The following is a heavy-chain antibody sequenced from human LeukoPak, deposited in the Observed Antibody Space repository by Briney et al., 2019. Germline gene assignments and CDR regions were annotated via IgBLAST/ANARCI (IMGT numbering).Heavy chain of an antibody. D-gene: IGHD5-18*01. Sequence: PGGSLRLSCAASGFTFSSYSMNWVRQAPGKGLEWVSSISSSSSYIYYADSVKGRFTISRDNAKNSLYLQMNSLRAEDTAVYCCARAGPGYSYGYTPFSFDSWGQGTLVTVSS. J-gene: IGHJ4*02. CDR2: ISSSSSYI. V-gene: IGHV3-21*04. CDR3: ARAGPGYSYGYTPFSFDS. CDR1: GFTFSSYS.